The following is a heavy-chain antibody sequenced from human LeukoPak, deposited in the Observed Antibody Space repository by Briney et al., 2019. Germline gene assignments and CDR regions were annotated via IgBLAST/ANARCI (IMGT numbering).Heavy chain of an antibody. CDR3: ARMTYYYDSSGYSHFDY. Sequence: GGSLRLSCEASGFTFNSYEMNWVRQAPGKGLEWVSYIGSSGSAIYYADSVKGRFTISRDNAKNSLYLQMNSLRVEDTAVYYRARMTYYYDSSGYSHFDYWGQGTLVTVSS. V-gene: IGHV3-48*03. J-gene: IGHJ4*02. CDR2: IGSSGSAI. D-gene: IGHD3-22*01. CDR1: GFTFNSYE.